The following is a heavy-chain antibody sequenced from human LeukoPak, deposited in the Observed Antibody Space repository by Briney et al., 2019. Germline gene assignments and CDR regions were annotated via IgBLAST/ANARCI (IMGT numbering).Heavy chain of an antibody. CDR3: ARESPYYYDSSDAFDI. J-gene: IGHJ3*02. CDR2: IWYDGSDK. CDR1: GFNFRSYG. V-gene: IGHV3-33*01. D-gene: IGHD3-22*01. Sequence: GGSLRLSCVASGFNFRSYGMHWVRQAPGKGLEWVAIIWYDGSDKYYADSVKGRFTISRDNSRNTLYLQMNSLRAEDTAVYYCARESPYYYDSSDAFDIWGQGTMVTVSS.